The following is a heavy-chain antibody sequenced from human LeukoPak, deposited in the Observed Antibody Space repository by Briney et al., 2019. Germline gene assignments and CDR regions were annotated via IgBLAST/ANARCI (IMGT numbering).Heavy chain of an antibody. CDR2: TYQRSKLYN. Sequence: SQTLSLTCAISGDSLSINSAAWNWIRQSPSRGLEWLGRTYQRSKLYNDYAVSVKSRITINPDISKNQFSLQLNSVTPEDTAVYYCARSPSPYSSGWYFDYWGQGTLVTVSS. CDR1: GDSLSINSAA. V-gene: IGHV6-1*01. CDR3: ARSPSPYSSGWYFDY. J-gene: IGHJ4*02. D-gene: IGHD6-19*01.